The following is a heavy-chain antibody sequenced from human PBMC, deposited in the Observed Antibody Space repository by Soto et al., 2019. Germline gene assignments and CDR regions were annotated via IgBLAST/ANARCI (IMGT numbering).Heavy chain of an antibody. CDR2: LSYDGNNK. CDR1: GFTFSNYG. D-gene: IGHD6-19*01. CDR3: AKDLEQWRAFQH. Sequence: QVHLVESGGGVVQPGRSLRLSCAASGFTFSNYGMHWVRQAPGKGLEWVAVLSYDGNNKFYADSVTGRFTISRDNSKNTLYLQMNSLRSEDTAVYYCAKDLEQWRAFQHWGQGTLVTVSS. V-gene: IGHV3-30*18. J-gene: IGHJ1*01.